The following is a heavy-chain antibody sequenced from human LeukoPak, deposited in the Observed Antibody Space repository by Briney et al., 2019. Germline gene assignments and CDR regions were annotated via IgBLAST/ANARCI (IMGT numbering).Heavy chain of an antibody. CDR1: GGFLSSSSYY. Sequence: SETLSLTCTISGGFLSSSSYYWGWIRQPPGKGLEWIGDIYYSGSTYYSPSLKSRVSISVDTSKNQFSLILSSVIAADTALYYCARRRYYDSTGYFDWGQGTQVTVS. J-gene: IGHJ1*01. CDR2: IYYSGST. CDR3: ARRRYYDSTGYFD. D-gene: IGHD3-22*01. V-gene: IGHV4-39*01.